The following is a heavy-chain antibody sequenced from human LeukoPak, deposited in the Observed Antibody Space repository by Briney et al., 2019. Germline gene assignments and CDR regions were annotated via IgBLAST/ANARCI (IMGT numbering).Heavy chain of an antibody. CDR3: ARPRYNWNDAEGYYYNMDV. Sequence: GGSLRLSCAASGFTLSSYEMNWVRQAPGKGLEWVSYISSSGSTIYYADSVKGRFTISRDNAKNSLYLQMNSLRAEDTAVYYCARPRYNWNDAEGYYYNMDVWGKGTTVTVSS. CDR1: GFTLSSYE. D-gene: IGHD1-1*01. CDR2: ISSSGSTI. V-gene: IGHV3-48*03. J-gene: IGHJ6*03.